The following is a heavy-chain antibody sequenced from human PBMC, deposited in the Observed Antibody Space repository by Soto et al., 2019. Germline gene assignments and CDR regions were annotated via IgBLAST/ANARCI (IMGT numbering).Heavy chain of an antibody. CDR2: ISYDGSNK. V-gene: IGHV3-30*18. J-gene: IGHJ4*02. CDR1: GFTFSGYG. Sequence: GGSLRLSCAASGFTFSGYGMHWVRQAPGKGLEWVAVISYDGSNKYYADSVKGRFTISRDNSKNTLYLQMNSLRAEDTAVYYCAKGVPLDYWGQGTLVTVSS. CDR3: AKGVPLDY.